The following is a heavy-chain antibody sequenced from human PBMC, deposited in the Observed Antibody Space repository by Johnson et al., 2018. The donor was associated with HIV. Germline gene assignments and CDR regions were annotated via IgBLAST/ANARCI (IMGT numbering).Heavy chain of an antibody. J-gene: IGHJ3*01. CDR2: ISGSGGST. D-gene: IGHD1-1*01. Sequence: VQLVESGGGLVKPGGSLRLSCAASGFTFSDYYMSWIRQAPGKGLEWVSAISGSGGSTYYADSVKGRFTISRDNSKSTLFLHMNTLRVEDTAVYYCATPTGSDAFDVWGQGTLVTVSS. CDR3: ATPTGSDAFDV. CDR1: GFTFSDYY. V-gene: IGHV3-23*04.